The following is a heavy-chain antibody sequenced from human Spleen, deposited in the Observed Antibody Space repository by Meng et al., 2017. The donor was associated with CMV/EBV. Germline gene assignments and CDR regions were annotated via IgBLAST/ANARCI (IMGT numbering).Heavy chain of an antibody. CDR3: ARVPYCTGTSCYKGYWFDP. CDR2: INSYNANT. V-gene: IGHV1-18*01. CDR1: GYTFTSYT. J-gene: IGHJ5*02. D-gene: IGHD2-2*02. Sequence: ASVKVSCKASGYTFTSYTISWVRQAPGQGLEWMGWINSYNANTNYAQKLQGRVTMTTDTSTSTAYMELRSLRSDDTAVYYCARVPYCTGTSCYKGYWFDPWGQGTLVTVSS.